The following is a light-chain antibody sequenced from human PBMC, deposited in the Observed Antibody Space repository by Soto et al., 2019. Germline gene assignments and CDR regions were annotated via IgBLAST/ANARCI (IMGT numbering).Light chain of an antibody. CDR2: DVR. Sequence: QSALTQPRSVSGSPGQSVTISCTGTSSDVGAYNYVSWYQQHPGKAPKLMIYDVRKRPSGVPDRFSGSKPGNTASLTISGLQAEDEADYYCCSYAGRYTYVFGTGTKVTVL. V-gene: IGLV2-11*01. CDR1: SSDVGAYNY. CDR3: CSYAGRYTYV. J-gene: IGLJ1*01.